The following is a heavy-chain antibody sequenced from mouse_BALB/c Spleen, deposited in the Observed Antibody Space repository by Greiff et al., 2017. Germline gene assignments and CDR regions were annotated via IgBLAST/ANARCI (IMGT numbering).Heavy chain of an antibody. CDR1: GFTFSSYY. CDR3: ARGASSGCFDY. CDR2: INSNGGST. J-gene: IGHJ2*01. V-gene: IGHV5-6-2*01. D-gene: IGHD3-3*01. Sequence: EVKVEESGGGLVKLGGSLKLSCAASGFTFSSYYMSWVRQTPEKRLELVAAINSNGGSTYYPDTVKGRFTISRDNAKNTLYLQMSSLKSEDTALYYCARGASSGCFDYWGQGTTLTVSS.